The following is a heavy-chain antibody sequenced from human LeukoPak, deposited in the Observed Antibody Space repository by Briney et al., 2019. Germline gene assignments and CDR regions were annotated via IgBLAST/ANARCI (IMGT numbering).Heavy chain of an antibody. CDR1: GGSISSSSYY. CDR3: ARQGYCSGGSCYSIFDY. V-gene: IGHV4-39*01. J-gene: IGHJ4*02. D-gene: IGHD2-15*01. Sequence: SETLSLTCTVSGGSISSSSYYWGWIRQPPGKGLEWIGSIYYSGSTYYNPSLKSRVTISVDTSKNQLSLKLSSVTAADTAVYYCARQGYCSGGSCYSIFDYWGQGTLVTVSS. CDR2: IYYSGST.